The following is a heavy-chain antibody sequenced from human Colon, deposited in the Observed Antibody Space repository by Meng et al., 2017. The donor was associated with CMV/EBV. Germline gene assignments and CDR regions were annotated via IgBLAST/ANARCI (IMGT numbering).Heavy chain of an antibody. J-gene: IGHJ3*02. CDR3: ARDHEWAFDI. CDR2: ISSASGSAK. CDR1: GVAFSDYY. D-gene: IGHD3-3*01. V-gene: IGHV3-11*01. Sequence: GGSLRLSCAASGVAFSDYYMSWIRQAPGKGLEWVAYISSASGSAKYYADSVKGRFTISRDNAKNSLYLQMNSLRVEDTAVYYCARDHEWAFDIWGQGTMVTVSS.